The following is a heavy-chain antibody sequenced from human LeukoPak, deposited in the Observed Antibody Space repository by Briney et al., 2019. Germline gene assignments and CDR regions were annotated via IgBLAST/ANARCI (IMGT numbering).Heavy chain of an antibody. V-gene: IGHV3-23*01. CDR3: AKDGRWELGGFDY. D-gene: IGHD1-26*01. Sequence: GGSLRLSCAASGFTFSSYAMSWVRQAPGKGLEWVSAISGSGGSTYYADSVKGRFTISRDNSKNTLYLQMNSLRAEDTAVNYCAKDGRWELGGFDYWGQGTLVTVSS. CDR1: GFTFSSYA. J-gene: IGHJ4*02. CDR2: ISGSGGST.